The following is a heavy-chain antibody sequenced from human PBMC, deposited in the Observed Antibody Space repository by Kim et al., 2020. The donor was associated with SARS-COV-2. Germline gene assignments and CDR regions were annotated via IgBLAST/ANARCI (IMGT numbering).Heavy chain of an antibody. Sequence: SGSTNYNPSLKSRVNISVDTSKNQFALKLSSVTAADTAVYYCARDRSLDYWGQGTLVTVSS. V-gene: IGHV4-59*01. J-gene: IGHJ4*02. CDR2: SGST. CDR3: ARDRSLDY.